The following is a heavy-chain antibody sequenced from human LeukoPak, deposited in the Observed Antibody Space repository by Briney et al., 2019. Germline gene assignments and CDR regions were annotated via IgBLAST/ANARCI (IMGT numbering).Heavy chain of an antibody. CDR3: AREAPRGSANLIDY. J-gene: IGHJ4*02. CDR2: ISSDSNYG. CDR1: GFTFSSYS. V-gene: IGHV3-21*01. D-gene: IGHD1-26*01. Sequence: GGSLRLSCAASGFTFSSYSINWVRQAPGKGLEWVSAISSDSNYGYYTDSVKGRFTISRDNAENLVFLQMNSLRAEDTAVYYCAREAPRGSANLIDYWGQGTVVTVSS.